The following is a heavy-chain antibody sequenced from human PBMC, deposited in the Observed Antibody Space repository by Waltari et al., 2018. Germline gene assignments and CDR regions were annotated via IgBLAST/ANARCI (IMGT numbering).Heavy chain of an antibody. CDR1: GGSISSYY. Sequence: QVQLQESGPGLVKPSETLSLTCTVSGGSISSYYWSWIRQPAGKGLGWVWLIYTIGSTNSNPPLKSRVPMSVDASKNQFSLKLSSVTAADTAVDYCARVGGRAGAGKARHYYFDYWGQGTLVTVSS. D-gene: IGHD6-19*01. J-gene: IGHJ4*02. CDR3: ARVGGRAGAGKARHYYFDY. CDR2: IYTIGST. V-gene: IGHV4-4*07.